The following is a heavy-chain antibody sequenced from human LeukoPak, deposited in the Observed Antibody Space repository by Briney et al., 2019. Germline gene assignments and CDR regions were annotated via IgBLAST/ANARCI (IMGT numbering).Heavy chain of an antibody. CDR1: GGSFSGYY. Sequence: SETLSLTCAVYGGSFSGYYWSWIRQPPGKGLEWIGEINHSGSTYYNPSLKSRVTISVDRSKNQFSLKLSSVTAADTAVYYCAGAYYDFWSGYQSAHFDYWGQGTLVTVSS. CDR3: AGAYYDFWSGYQSAHFDY. D-gene: IGHD3-3*01. CDR2: INHSGST. J-gene: IGHJ4*02. V-gene: IGHV4-34*01.